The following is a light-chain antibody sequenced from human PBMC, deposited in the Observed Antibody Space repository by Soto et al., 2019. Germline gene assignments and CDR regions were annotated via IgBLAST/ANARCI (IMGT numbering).Light chain of an antibody. V-gene: IGLV3-1*01. CDR2: QDT. J-gene: IGLJ1*01. Sequence: SYELTQPPSVSVSPGQTASITCSGDKLGHKYACWYQQKPGQSPVLVVYQDTKRPSGIPERFSGSNSGNTATLTISGTQAVDEADYYCQAWDSNTAYVFGTGTKVPVL. CDR3: QAWDSNTAYV. CDR1: KLGHKY.